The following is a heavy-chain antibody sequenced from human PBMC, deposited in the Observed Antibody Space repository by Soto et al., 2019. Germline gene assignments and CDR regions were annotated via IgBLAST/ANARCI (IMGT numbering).Heavy chain of an antibody. D-gene: IGHD3-3*01. CDR2: ISWNSGSI. V-gene: IGHV3-9*01. CDR3: AKYIWRVSYFSFDD. J-gene: IGHJ4*02. Sequence: PGGSLRLSCAASGFTFDDYAMHWVRQAPGKGLEWVSGISWNSGSIGYADSVKGRFTISRDNAKNSLYLQMNSLRAEDTALYYCAKYIWRVSYFSFDDWGQGCLVTVCS. CDR1: GFTFDDYA.